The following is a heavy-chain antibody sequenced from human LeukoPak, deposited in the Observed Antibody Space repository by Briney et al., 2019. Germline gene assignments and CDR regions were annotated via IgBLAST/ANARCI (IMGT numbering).Heavy chain of an antibody. V-gene: IGHV4-39*07. CDR2: IDYSGST. J-gene: IGHJ4*02. D-gene: IGHD6-13*01. CDR3: ARDRSSSWYKDFDY. Sequence: SETLSLTCSVSNGSISSSRYFWGWIRQPPGKGLEWIGSIDYSGSTYYDPSLKSRVTISVDTSKNHFSLDLSSVTAADTAVYYCARDRSSSWYKDFDYWGQGTLVTVSS. CDR1: NGSISSSRYF.